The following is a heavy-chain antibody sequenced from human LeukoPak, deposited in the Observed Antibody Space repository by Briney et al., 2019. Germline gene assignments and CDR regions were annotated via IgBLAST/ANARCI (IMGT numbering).Heavy chain of an antibody. CDR3: ARSRGSWPDAFDI. Sequence: ASETLSLTCTVSGGSISSYYWSWFGHPPGKLLEWFGYIYYSGSTNYNPSLKSRVTISVDTSKNLFSLKLSSVTAADTAVYYCARSRGSWPDAFDIWGQGTMVTVSS. CDR2: IYYSGST. V-gene: IGHV4-59*01. J-gene: IGHJ3*02. CDR1: GGSISSYY. D-gene: IGHD6-13*01.